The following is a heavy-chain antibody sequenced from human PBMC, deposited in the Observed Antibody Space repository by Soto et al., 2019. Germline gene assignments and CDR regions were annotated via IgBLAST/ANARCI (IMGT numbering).Heavy chain of an antibody. D-gene: IGHD3-10*01. Sequence: GGSLRLSCAASGFTFSSFWMSWVRQAPGKGLDWVANIKTDGSETHYVDSVKGRFTISRDNPKTSLFLQMNSLRVEDTAVYFCTSDRYPRFYHGSGSYPYYSGPGTPVTVSS. V-gene: IGHV3-7*03. CDR3: TSDRYPRFYHGSGSYPYY. CDR1: GFTFSSFW. CDR2: IKTDGSET. J-gene: IGHJ4*02.